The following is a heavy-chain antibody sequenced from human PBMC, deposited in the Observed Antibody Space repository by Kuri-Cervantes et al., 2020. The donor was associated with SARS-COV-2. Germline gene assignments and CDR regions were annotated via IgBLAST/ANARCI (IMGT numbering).Heavy chain of an antibody. CDR1: GYSISSGYY. J-gene: IGHJ4*02. CDR2: IYHSGST. V-gene: IGHV4-38-2*02. CDR3: TTLIDY. Sequence: SETLSLTCTVSGYSISSGYYWGWIRQPPGKGLEWIGSIYHSGSTYYNPSLKSRVTISVDTSKNQFPLKLSSVTAADTAVYYCTTLIDYWGQGALVTVSS.